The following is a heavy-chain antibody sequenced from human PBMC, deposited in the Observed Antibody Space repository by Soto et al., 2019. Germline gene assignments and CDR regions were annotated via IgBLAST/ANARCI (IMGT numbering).Heavy chain of an antibody. V-gene: IGHV4-30-4*01. CDR3: ASNGDYVEFEPAEYFQH. CDR1: GGSISSGDYY. Sequence: QVQLQESGPGLVKPSQTLSLTCTVSGGSISSGDYYWSWIRQPPGKGLEWIGYIYYSGSTYYNPSLKSRVTISVDTSKNQFSLKLSSVTAADTALYYCASNGDYVEFEPAEYFQHWGQGTLVTVSS. CDR2: IYYSGST. D-gene: IGHD4-17*01. J-gene: IGHJ1*01.